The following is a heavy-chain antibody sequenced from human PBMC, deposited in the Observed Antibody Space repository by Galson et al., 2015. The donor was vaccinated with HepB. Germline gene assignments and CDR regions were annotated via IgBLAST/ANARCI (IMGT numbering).Heavy chain of an antibody. CDR2: ISGSGGST. CDR1: GFTFSSYA. Sequence: SLRLSCAASGFTFSSYAMSWVRQAPGKGLEWASAISGSGGSTYYADSVKGRFTISRDNSKNTLYLQMNSLRAEDTAVYYCAKAEAIAVAEGGGYWGQGTLVTVSS. D-gene: IGHD6-19*01. V-gene: IGHV3-23*01. J-gene: IGHJ4*02. CDR3: AKAEAIAVAEGGGY.